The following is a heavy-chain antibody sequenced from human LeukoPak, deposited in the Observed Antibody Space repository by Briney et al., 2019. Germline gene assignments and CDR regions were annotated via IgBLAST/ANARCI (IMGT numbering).Heavy chain of an antibody. CDR1: GGTFSSYA. CDR3: ASTYDSSGYYPKYFHH. D-gene: IGHD3-22*01. J-gene: IGHJ1*01. V-gene: IGHV1-69*13. Sequence: SVKVSCKASGGTFSSYAISWVRQAPGQGLEWMGGIIPIFGTANYAQKFQGRVTITADESTSTAYMELSSLRSEDTAVYYCASTYDSSGYYPKYFHHWGQGTLVTVSS. CDR2: IIPIFGTA.